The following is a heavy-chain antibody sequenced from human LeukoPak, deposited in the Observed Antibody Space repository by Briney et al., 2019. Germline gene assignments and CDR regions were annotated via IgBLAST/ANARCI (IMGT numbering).Heavy chain of an antibody. CDR1: GFIFSSSW. Sequence: PGGSLRLSCEASGFIFSSSWMSWVRQAPGKGLEWVANIKQDGSAKNYVDSVRGRFTVSRDNAKNLLYLQMNSLRVEDMALYYCVRGGYSSFDYWGQGTLVTVSS. V-gene: IGHV3-7*01. D-gene: IGHD3-10*01. CDR2: IKQDGSAK. CDR3: VRGGYSSFDY. J-gene: IGHJ4*02.